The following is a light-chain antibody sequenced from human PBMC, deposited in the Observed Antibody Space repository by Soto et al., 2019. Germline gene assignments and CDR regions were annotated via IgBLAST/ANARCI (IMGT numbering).Light chain of an antibody. CDR2: EVT. V-gene: IGLV2-23*02. J-gene: IGLJ3*02. CDR1: SSDVGSYNL. CDR3: CSFAASGTWV. Sequence: QSALTQPASVSGSPGQSITISCTGTSSDVGSYNLVSWYQQVPDKAPKLMIYEVTKRPSGVSNRFSGSKSANTASLTISGLQAEDEADYYCCSFAASGTWVFGGGTKLTVL.